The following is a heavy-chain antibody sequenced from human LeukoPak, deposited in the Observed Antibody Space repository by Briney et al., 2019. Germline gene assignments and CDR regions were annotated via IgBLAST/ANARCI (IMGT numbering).Heavy chain of an antibody. CDR1: GFTFSSYG. D-gene: IGHD6-19*01. J-gene: IGHJ4*02. CDR3: ARGAVAGTDLY. V-gene: IGHV3-33*01. Sequence: PGRSLRLSCAASGFTFSSYGMHWVRQAPGKGLEWVAVIWYDGSNKYYADSVKGRFTISRDNSKNTLYLQMNSLRAEDTAVYYCARGAVAGTDLYWGQGTLVTVSS. CDR2: IWYDGSNK.